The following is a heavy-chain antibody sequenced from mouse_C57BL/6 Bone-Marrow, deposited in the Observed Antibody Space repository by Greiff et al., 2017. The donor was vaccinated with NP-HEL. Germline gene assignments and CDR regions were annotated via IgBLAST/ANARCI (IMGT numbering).Heavy chain of an antibody. J-gene: IGHJ3*01. D-gene: IGHD2-1*01. Sequence: VQLQQSGPELVKPGASVKISCKASGYAFSSSWMNWVKQRPGQGLEWIGRIYPGDGDTNYNGKFKGKATLTADKSSSTAYMQLSSLTSVDSAVYFCARGNSAWFAYWGQGTLVTVSA. CDR1: GYAFSSSW. CDR2: IYPGDGDT. V-gene: IGHV1-82*01. CDR3: ARGNSAWFAY.